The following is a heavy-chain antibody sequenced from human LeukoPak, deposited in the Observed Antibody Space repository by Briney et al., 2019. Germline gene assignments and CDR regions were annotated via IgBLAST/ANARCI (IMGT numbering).Heavy chain of an antibody. V-gene: IGHV1-2*02. D-gene: IGHD2-21*01. CDR2: INPNSGGT. CDR1: GYTFTGYY. CDR3: AREYYGRALDP. J-gene: IGHJ5*02. Sequence: ASVTVSFKASGYTFTGYYMHWVRQAPGQGLEWMGWINPNSGGTNFAQKFQGRVTMTRDTSISTAYMELSRLRSDDTAVYYCAREYYGRALDPWGQGTLVTVSS.